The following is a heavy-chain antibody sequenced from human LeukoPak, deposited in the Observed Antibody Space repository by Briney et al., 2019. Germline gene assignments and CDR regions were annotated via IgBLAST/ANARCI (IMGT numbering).Heavy chain of an antibody. V-gene: IGHV3-23*01. J-gene: IGHJ4*02. Sequence: GGSLRLSCTASGFTFSSYAMSWVRQAPGKGLEWVSGISGSGGNTYYADSVKGRFTISRDNSKNTLYVQMNSLRAEDTAVYYCAKDSYSKGDFWGQGVLVTVSS. CDR3: AKDSYSKGDF. CDR1: GFTFSSYA. CDR2: ISGSGGNT. D-gene: IGHD6-13*01.